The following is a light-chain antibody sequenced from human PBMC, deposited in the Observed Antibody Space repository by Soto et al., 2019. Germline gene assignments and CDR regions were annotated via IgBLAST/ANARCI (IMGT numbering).Light chain of an antibody. V-gene: IGKV3-20*01. Sequence: EIVLTQSPGTLSLSPGERATLSCRASQSVSSTYFAWYQQKPGQAPRLVIYAASTRAAGIPDTFSGSGSGKDFSLSFSRLEPEDVAVYYCQEYGTFLAFGGGTK. CDR2: AAS. J-gene: IGKJ4*01. CDR1: QSVSSTY. CDR3: QEYGTFLA.